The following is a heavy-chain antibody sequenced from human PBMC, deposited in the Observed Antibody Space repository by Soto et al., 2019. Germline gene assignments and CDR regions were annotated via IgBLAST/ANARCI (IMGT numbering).Heavy chain of an antibody. Sequence: PSETLSLTCAVYGGSFIGYYCSFIRHPPFKWLEWIVEINHSGSTNYNPSLKSRVTISVDTSKNQFSLKLSSVTAADTAVYYCARGNQYYYGSGSYYNNWFDPWGQGTLVTVSS. CDR1: GGSFIGYY. CDR2: INHSGST. CDR3: ARGNQYYYGSGSYYNNWFDP. D-gene: IGHD3-10*01. V-gene: IGHV4-34*01. J-gene: IGHJ5*02.